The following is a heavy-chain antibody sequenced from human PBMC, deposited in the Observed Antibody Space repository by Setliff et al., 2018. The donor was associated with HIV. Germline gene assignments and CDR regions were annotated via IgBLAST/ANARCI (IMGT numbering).Heavy chain of an antibody. CDR2: ISSSDTTI. D-gene: IGHD4-17*01. V-gene: IGHV3-48*04. CDR3: AKGRDGDLNHFDY. Sequence: PGGSLRLSCAASGFTFSSYSMNWVRQTPGKGLEWVSYISSSDTTIYYADSVKGRFTVSGDDAENSLYLQMSSLGPEDMGLYYCAKGRDGDLNHFDYWGQGTRVTVSS. CDR1: GFTFSSYS. J-gene: IGHJ4*02.